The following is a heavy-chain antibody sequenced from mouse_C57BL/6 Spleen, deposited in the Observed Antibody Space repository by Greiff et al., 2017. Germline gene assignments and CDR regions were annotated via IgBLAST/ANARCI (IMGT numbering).Heavy chain of an antibody. Sequence: QVQLQQPGTELVKPGASVKLSCKASGYTFTSYWMHWVKQRPGQGLEWIGMIHPNSGSTNYNEKFKSKATLTVDKSSSTAYMQLSSLTSEDSAVYYCARDGYYSFAYWGQGTLVTVSA. CDR1: GYTFTSYW. V-gene: IGHV1-64*01. D-gene: IGHD2-3*01. CDR3: ARDGYYSFAY. CDR2: IHPNSGST. J-gene: IGHJ3*01.